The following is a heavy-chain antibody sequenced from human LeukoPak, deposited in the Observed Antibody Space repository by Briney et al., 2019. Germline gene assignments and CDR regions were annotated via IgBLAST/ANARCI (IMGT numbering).Heavy chain of an antibody. CDR2: IWSDGSNK. J-gene: IGHJ4*02. Sequence: GGSLRLSCAASGFTLSTYGMHWVRQAPGKGLEWVAVIWSDGSNKFYADSVKGRFTISRDNSKNTVFLQMNSLRDEDTAIYYWARDRGQQLDYWGQGTLVTVSS. D-gene: IGHD6-13*01. CDR3: ARDRGQQLDY. V-gene: IGHV3-33*08. CDR1: GFTLSTYG.